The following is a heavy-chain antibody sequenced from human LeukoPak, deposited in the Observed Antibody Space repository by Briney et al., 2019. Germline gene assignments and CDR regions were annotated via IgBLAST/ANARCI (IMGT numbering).Heavy chain of an antibody. CDR1: GGSISSSRFY. J-gene: IGHJ5*02. D-gene: IGHD6-13*01. V-gene: IGHV4-39*01. Sequence: PSETLSLTCTVSGGSISSSRFYLGWTRQPPGKGLEWIGTIYYSGSTYYNPSLKSRVTISVDTSKNQFSLKLSSVTAADTAVYYCARRGTTAGIYWFDPWGQGTLVSVSS. CDR3: ARRGTTAGIYWFDP. CDR2: IYYSGST.